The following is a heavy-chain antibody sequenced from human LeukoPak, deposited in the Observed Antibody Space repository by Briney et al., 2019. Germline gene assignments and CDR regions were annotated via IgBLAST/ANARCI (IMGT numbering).Heavy chain of an antibody. D-gene: IGHD6-13*01. V-gene: IGHV3-21*01. CDR3: ARGAAAGNLNWFDP. Sequence: GGSLRLSCAASGFTFSSYSMNWVRQAPGKGLEWVSSISSSSSYIYYADSVKGRFTISRDNAKNSPYLQMNSLRAEDTAVYYCARGAAAGNLNWFDPWGQGTLVTVSS. J-gene: IGHJ5*02. CDR1: GFTFSSYS. CDR2: ISSSSSYI.